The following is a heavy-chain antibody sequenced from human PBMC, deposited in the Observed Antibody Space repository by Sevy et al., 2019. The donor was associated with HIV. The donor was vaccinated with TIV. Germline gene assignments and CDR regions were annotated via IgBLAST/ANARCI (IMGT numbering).Heavy chain of an antibody. V-gene: IGHV3-33*01. J-gene: IGHJ4*02. Sequence: GGSLRLSCAASGFTFSTYGMHWVRQAPGKGLEWVAIIWYDGSKKYYADSVKGRFTISRDSSKNTLFLQMNSLRAEDTAVYYCARGICSSTSCYLDYWGRGTVVTVSS. D-gene: IGHD2-2*01. CDR3: ARGICSSTSCYLDY. CDR2: IWYDGSKK. CDR1: GFTFSTYG.